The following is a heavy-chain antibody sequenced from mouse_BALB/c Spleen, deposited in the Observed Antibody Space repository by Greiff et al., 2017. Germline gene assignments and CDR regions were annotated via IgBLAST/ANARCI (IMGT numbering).Heavy chain of an antibody. CDR1: GFTFSSFG. J-gene: IGHJ1*01. V-gene: IGHV5-17*02. D-gene: IGHD1-1*01. CDR3: AGSSPWYFDV. Sequence: EVMLVESGGGLVQPGGSRKLSCAASGFTFSSFGMHWVRQAPEKGLEWVAYISSGSSTIYYADTVKGRFTISRDNPKNTLFLQMTSLRSEDTAMYYCAGSSPWYFDVWGAGTTVTVSS. CDR2: ISSGSSTI.